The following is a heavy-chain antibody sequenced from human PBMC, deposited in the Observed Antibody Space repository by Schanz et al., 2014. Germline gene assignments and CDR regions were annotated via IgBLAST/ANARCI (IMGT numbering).Heavy chain of an antibody. CDR1: GFTFSIHY. J-gene: IGHJ6*02. D-gene: IGHD1-26*01. Sequence: EVQLVESGGGLVQPGGSLRLSCAASGFTFSIHYMSWVRQAPGKGLEWVAVIYSGGSTFYTDSVKGRFTTSRDNSKNTMYLQMNSLRAEDTAVYYCVKDLQRELLRDDHYYGMDVWGQGTTVTVSS. CDR3: VKDLQRELLRDDHYYGMDV. CDR2: IYSGGST. V-gene: IGHV3-66*01.